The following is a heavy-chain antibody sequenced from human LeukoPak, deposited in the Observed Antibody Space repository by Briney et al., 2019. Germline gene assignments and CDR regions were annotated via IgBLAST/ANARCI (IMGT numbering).Heavy chain of an antibody. CDR2: INPNSGGT. CDR1: GYTFTGYY. D-gene: IGHD5-18*01. Sequence: SVKVSCKPSGYTFTGYYMHWVRQAPGQGLEWMGWINPNSGGTNYAQNFQGRVTMTRDTSISTAYMEPSRLRSDDTAVYYCARDSSSSWTGLGNTAMVLYFDYWGQGTLVTVSS. CDR3: ARDSSSSWTGLGNTAMVLYFDY. V-gene: IGHV1-2*02. J-gene: IGHJ4*02.